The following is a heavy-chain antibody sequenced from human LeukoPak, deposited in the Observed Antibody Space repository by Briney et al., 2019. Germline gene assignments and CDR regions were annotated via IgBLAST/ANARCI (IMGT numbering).Heavy chain of an antibody. D-gene: IGHD2-21*01. V-gene: IGHV3-7*01. CDR3: ARSLWPEDY. CDR1: GFTFSSYW. J-gene: IGHJ4*02. Sequence: GGSLRLSCAASGFTFSSYWMSWVRQAPGKGLEWVANTEKDGSDKYYVDSVKGRFTISRDNAKDSVYLQMDSLRAEDSAVYYCARSLWPEDYWGQGTLVTVSS. CDR2: TEKDGSDK.